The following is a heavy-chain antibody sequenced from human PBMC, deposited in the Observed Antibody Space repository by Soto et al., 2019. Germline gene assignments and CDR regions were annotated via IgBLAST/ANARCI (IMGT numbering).Heavy chain of an antibody. Sequence: EVQLVESGGGEVQPGGSLRLSCAASGFTFSLHWLSWVRQAPGKGPEWVAKINQDGNDNKYVDSVKGRFTISRDNAKNSLYLQMNSLRAEDTAVYYCTRLDDDSWGQGTLVTVSS. J-gene: IGHJ4*02. CDR2: INQDGNDN. V-gene: IGHV3-7*03. CDR3: TRLDDDS. CDR1: GFTFSLHW.